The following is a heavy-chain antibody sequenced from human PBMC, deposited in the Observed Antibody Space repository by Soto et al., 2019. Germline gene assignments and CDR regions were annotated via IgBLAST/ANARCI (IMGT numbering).Heavy chain of an antibody. CDR1: GGTFYTYT. CDR3: ATIPLYSFPNSHYLDS. D-gene: IGHD5-18*01. CDR2: ITPIYTTT. Sequence: QVQLVQSGAEVRKPGSSLQVSCKASGGTFYTYTFSWVRQAPGQGLEWMGSITPIYTTTNYAEKFQGRLTVTADGSTNKAYIELISLTSEDAAVYYCATIPLYSFPNSHYLDSWGQGTLVTVSS. V-gene: IGHV1-69*15. J-gene: IGHJ4*02.